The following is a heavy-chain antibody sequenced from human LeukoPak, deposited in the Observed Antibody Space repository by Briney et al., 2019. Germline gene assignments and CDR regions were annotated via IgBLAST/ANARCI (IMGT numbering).Heavy chain of an antibody. CDR3: AKDTYGDYPYYYYYMDV. V-gene: IGHV3-30*18. CDR2: ISYDGSNK. J-gene: IGHJ6*03. CDR1: GFTFSSYG. D-gene: IGHD4-17*01. Sequence: PGRSLRLSCAASGFTFSSYGMHWVRQAPGKGLEWVAVISYDGSNKYYADSVKGRFTISRDNSKNTLYLQMNSLRAEDTAVYYCAKDTYGDYPYYYYYMDVWGKGTTVTVSS.